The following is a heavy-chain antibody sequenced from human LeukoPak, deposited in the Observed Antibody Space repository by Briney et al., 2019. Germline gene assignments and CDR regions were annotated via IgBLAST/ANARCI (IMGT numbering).Heavy chain of an antibody. CDR1: GFTFSNCG. D-gene: IGHD3-10*01. CDR3: AKGPYGLGIYYGMDV. J-gene: IGHJ6*02. Sequence: GGSLRLSCATSGFTFSNCGMSWVRQAPGKGLQWLSAIGGDGTTYYADPVKGRFTVSRDNSENTLYLQMNSLRAEDTAVYYCAKGPYGLGIYYGMDVWGQGTTVTV. V-gene: IGHV3-23*01. CDR2: IGGDGTT.